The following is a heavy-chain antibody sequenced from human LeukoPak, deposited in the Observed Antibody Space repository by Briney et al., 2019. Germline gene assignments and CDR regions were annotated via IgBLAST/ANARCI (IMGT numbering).Heavy chain of an antibody. J-gene: IGHJ4*02. V-gene: IGHV3-7*01. CDR3: ARGLIVRGFDY. CDR2: IKQDGSEK. D-gene: IGHD2/OR15-2a*01. Sequence: GGSLSLSCAAYAFTFSSYWMSWVRQAPGKGLEWVANIKQDGSEKYYVDSVKGRFTISRDNAKNSLYLQMNSLRAEDTAVYYCARGLIVRGFDYWGQGTLVTVSS. CDR1: AFTFSSYW.